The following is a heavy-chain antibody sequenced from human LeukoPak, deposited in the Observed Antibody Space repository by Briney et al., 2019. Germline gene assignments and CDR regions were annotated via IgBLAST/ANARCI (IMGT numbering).Heavy chain of an antibody. J-gene: IGHJ5*02. CDR2: ISSSGSTI. D-gene: IGHD3-3*01. Sequence: PGGSLRLSCAASGFTFSDYYMSWIRQAPGKGLEWVSYISSSGSTIYYADSGKGRFTISRDNAKNSLYLQMNSLRDEDTAVYYCARDSRYDFWSGYEYNWFDPWGQGTLVTVSS. CDR1: GFTFSDYY. CDR3: ARDSRYDFWSGYEYNWFDP. V-gene: IGHV3-11*04.